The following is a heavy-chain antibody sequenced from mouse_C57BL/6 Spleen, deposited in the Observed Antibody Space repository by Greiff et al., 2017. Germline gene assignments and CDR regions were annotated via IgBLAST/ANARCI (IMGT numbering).Heavy chain of an antibody. CDR3: ARHGSFITTVVEAMDY. V-gene: IGHV5-6*01. D-gene: IGHD1-1*01. Sequence: EVQVVESGGDLVKPGGSLKLSCAASGFTFSSYGMSWVRQTPDKRLEWVATISSGGSYTYYPDSVKGRFTISRDNAKNTLYLQMCSLKSDDTAMYYCARHGSFITTVVEAMDYWGQGTSVTVSS. J-gene: IGHJ4*01. CDR1: GFTFSSYG. CDR2: ISSGGSYT.